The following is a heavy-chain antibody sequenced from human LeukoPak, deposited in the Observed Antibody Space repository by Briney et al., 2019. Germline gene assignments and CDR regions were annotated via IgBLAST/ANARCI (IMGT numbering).Heavy chain of an antibody. D-gene: IGHD3-16*02. CDR3: ARELDYVWGSYRIDAFDI. CDR1: GYTFTGYY. Sequence: ASVKVSCKASGYTFTGYYMHWVRQAPGQGLEWMGWINPNTGVTNYAQKFQGRVTLTRDTSISTAYMELSRLRSDDTAVYYCARELDYVWGSYRIDAFDIWGQGTMVTVSS. CDR2: INPNTGVT. V-gene: IGHV1-2*02. J-gene: IGHJ3*02.